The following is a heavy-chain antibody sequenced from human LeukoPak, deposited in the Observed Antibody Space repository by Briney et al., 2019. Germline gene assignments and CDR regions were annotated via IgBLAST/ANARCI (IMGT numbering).Heavy chain of an antibody. J-gene: IGHJ6*03. CDR1: GFTFGDYA. CDR3: TRVSAGYYYYYYMDV. V-gene: IGHV3-49*05. CDR2: IRGKAYGGTT. Sequence: NPGGSLRLSCTASGFTFGDYAMSWFRQAPGKGLEWVGFIRGKAYGGTTEYAASVKGRFTISRDDSKSIAYLQMNSLKTEDTAVYYCTRVSAGYYYYYYMDVWGKGTTVTVSS. D-gene: IGHD3-10*01.